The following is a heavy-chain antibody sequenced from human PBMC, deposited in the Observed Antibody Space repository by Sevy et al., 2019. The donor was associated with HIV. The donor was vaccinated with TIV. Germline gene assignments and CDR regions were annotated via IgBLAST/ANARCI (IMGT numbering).Heavy chain of an antibody. J-gene: IGHJ4*02. V-gene: IGHV4-34*01. Sequence: SETLSLTCAVYGGSFSGYYWSWIRQPPGKGLEWIGEINHSGSTNYNPSLKSRVTIPVDTSKNQFSLKLSSVTAADTAVYYCARYYDSSGLFDYWGQGTLVTVSS. CDR3: ARYYDSSGLFDY. CDR2: INHSGST. D-gene: IGHD3-22*01. CDR1: GGSFSGYY.